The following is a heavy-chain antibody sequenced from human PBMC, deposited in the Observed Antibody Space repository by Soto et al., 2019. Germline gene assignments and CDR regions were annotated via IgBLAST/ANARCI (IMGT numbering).Heavy chain of an antibody. CDR2: IYSGGST. V-gene: IGHV3-66*01. D-gene: IGHD3-10*01. CDR3: ARDVVRGDIAD. Sequence: PGGSLRLSCAASGFTVSSNYMSWVRQAPGKGLEWVSLIYSGGSTYYADSVKGRFTISRDNSKNTLYLQMNSLRAEDTAVYYCARDVVRGDIADWGQGTLVTVSS. J-gene: IGHJ4*02. CDR1: GFTVSSNY.